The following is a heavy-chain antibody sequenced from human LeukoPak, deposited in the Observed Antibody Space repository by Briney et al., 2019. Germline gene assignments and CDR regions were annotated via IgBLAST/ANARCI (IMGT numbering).Heavy chain of an antibody. D-gene: IGHD2-21*02. Sequence: SETLSLTCTVSGGSISSYYWSWIRQPAGKGLEWIGRIYTSGSTYYSPSLKSRVTISVDTSKNQFSLKLGSVTAADTAVYYCARECPTEISVVTASGWFDPWGQGTLVTVSS. V-gene: IGHV4-4*07. CDR3: ARECPTEISVVTASGWFDP. CDR1: GGSISSYY. J-gene: IGHJ5*02. CDR2: IYTSGST.